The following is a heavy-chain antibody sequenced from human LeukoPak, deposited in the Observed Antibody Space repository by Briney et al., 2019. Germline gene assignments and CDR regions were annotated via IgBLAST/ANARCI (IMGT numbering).Heavy chain of an antibody. Sequence: SVKVSCXPSGGTFNSYAISWVRQAPGQGPAWIAGIIPILGTANCAQKFQGRVTITADESTSTVYMEPSSLRSEDTAVYYCARDYYGTGREIRGTNWFDPWGQGTLVTVSS. CDR3: ARDYYGTGREIRGTNWFDP. CDR1: GGTFNSYA. D-gene: IGHD3-10*01. J-gene: IGHJ5*02. V-gene: IGHV1-69*01. CDR2: IIPILGTA.